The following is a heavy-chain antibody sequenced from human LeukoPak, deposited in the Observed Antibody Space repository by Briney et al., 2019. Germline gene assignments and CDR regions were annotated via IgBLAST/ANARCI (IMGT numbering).Heavy chain of an antibody. CDR2: INPNSGGT. J-gene: IGHJ4*02. D-gene: IGHD3-9*01. Sequence: ASVKVSCKASGYTFTGYYMHWVRQAPGQGLEWMGWINPNSGGTNYAQKFQGRVTMTRDTSISTAYMELSRLRSDDTAVYYCARAADILTDTTHHDYWGQGTLVTVSS. V-gene: IGHV1-2*02. CDR1: GYTFTGYY. CDR3: ARAADILTDTTHHDY.